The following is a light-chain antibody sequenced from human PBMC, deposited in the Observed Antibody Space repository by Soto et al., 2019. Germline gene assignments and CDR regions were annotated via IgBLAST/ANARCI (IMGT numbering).Light chain of an antibody. CDR1: SSDVGAYNH. V-gene: IGLV2-14*01. J-gene: IGLJ1*01. CDR3: CSYTTSDTRV. Sequence: QSALAQPASVSGSPGQSIPISCTGTSSDVGAYNHVSWYQHHPGKAPKLMIYEVNNRPSGVSNRFSGSKSGYTASLTISGLQAEDEADYYCCSYTTSDTRVFGTGTKVTVL. CDR2: EVN.